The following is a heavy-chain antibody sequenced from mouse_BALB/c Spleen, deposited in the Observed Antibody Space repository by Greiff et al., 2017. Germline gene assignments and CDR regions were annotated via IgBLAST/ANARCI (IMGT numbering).Heavy chain of an antibody. CDR1: GYTFTDYE. V-gene: IGHV1-15*01. J-gene: IGHJ2*01. CDR3: TREPITTVVVDY. Sequence: VQLQQSGAELVRPGASVTLSCKASGYTFTDYEMHWVKQTPVHGLEWIGAIDPETGGTAYNQKFKGKATLTADKSSSTAYMELRSLTSEDSAVYYCTREPITTVVVDYWGQGTTLTVSS. CDR2: IDPETGGT. D-gene: IGHD1-1*01.